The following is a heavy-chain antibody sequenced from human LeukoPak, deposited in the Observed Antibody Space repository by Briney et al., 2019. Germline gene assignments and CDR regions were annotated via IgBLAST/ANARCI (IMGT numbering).Heavy chain of an antibody. CDR3: VRYLGVKAGDL. CDR2: MNSGGNTT. V-gene: IGHV3-74*01. D-gene: IGHD3-10*01. CDR1: GFTLSGLW. J-gene: IGHJ5*02. Sequence: PGGSLRLSCAASGFTLSGLWMHWVRQPAGKGLEWVSRMNSGGNTTTYADSVKGRFTISRDNAKNTLFLQMNSLTVEDTAVYYCVRYLGVKAGDLWGQGSLVTVSS.